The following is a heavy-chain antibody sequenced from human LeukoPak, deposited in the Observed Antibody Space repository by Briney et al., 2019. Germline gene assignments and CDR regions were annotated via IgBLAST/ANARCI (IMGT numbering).Heavy chain of an antibody. D-gene: IGHD2-15*01. CDR3: ARGYCSGGSCHHYYYYYMDV. CDR1: GYTFTGYY. CDR2: INPNSGGT. Sequence: ASVKVSCKASGYTFTGYYMHWVRQAPGQGLEWMGWINPNSGGTNYAQKFQGRVTMTRDTSISTAYMELSGLRSDDTAVYYCARGYCSGGSCHHYYYYYMDVWGKGTTVTVSS. J-gene: IGHJ6*03. V-gene: IGHV1-2*02.